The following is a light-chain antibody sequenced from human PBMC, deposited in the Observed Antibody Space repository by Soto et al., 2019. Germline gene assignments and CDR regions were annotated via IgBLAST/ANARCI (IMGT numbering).Light chain of an antibody. Sequence: EIVMTQSPATLSVSPGERATRSCRASQSVSSNLAWYQQKPGQAPRLLIYGASTKATGIPARCRGSGSGTEFTLTSSSLQSEECAVYYCQQYNNWPFTFGPGTKVDIK. J-gene: IGKJ3*01. CDR1: QSVSSN. V-gene: IGKV3-15*01. CDR2: GAS. CDR3: QQYNNWPFT.